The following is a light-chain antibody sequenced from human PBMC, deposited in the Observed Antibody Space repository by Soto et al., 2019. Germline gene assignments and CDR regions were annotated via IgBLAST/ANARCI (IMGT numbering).Light chain of an antibody. CDR3: QQSYKTPPT. V-gene: IGKV1-39*01. J-gene: IGKJ5*01. Sequence: DIQMTQSPSSLSASVGDRVTITCRASQSISSFLNWYQQKPGKAPKLLIYAASSLQSGVPSRFSGGGSGTDFTLTISSLPPEDFASYYCQQSYKTPPTFGQGTRLEIK. CDR2: AAS. CDR1: QSISSF.